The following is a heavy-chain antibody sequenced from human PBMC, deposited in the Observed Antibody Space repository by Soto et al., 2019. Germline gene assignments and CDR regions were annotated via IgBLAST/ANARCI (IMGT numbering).Heavy chain of an antibody. V-gene: IGHV3-21*01. CDR3: ARGVKSSGSYLLGENYYGMDV. CDR1: GFTFSSYG. D-gene: IGHD1-26*01. J-gene: IGHJ6*02. Sequence: EVQLVESGGGLVKPGGSLRLSCAASGFTFSSYGMNWVRQAPGKGLEWVSSISSSSSYIYYADSVKGRFTISRDNAKNSLYLQMNSLRAEDTAVYYCARGVKSSGSYLLGENYYGMDVWGQGTTVTVSS. CDR2: ISSSSSYI.